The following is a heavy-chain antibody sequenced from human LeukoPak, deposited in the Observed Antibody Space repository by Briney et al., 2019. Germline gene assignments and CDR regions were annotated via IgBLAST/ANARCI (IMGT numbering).Heavy chain of an antibody. Sequence: PGGSLRLSCAASGFTFSSYSMNWVRQAPGKGLEWVSYISSSSSSTIYYADSVKGRFTISRDNAKNSLYLRMNSLRAEDTAVYYCARAPWGNTPTPFDYWGQGTLVTVSS. J-gene: IGHJ4*02. CDR3: ARAPWGNTPTPFDY. CDR2: ISSSSSSTI. V-gene: IGHV3-48*01. D-gene: IGHD7-27*01. CDR1: GFTFSSYS.